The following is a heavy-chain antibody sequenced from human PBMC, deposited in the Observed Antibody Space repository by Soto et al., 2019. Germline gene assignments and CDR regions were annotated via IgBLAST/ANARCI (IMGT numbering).Heavy chain of an antibody. CDR2: ISWNSGSI. Sequence: EVQLVESGGGLVQPGRSLRLSCAASGFTFDDYAMHWVRQAPGKGLEWVSGISWNSGSIGYADSVKGRFTISRDNAKNSLYLQMNSLRAEDTALYYCAKGATVTSYYFDYWGQGTLVTASS. V-gene: IGHV3-9*01. J-gene: IGHJ4*02. CDR3: AKGATVTSYYFDY. D-gene: IGHD4-17*01. CDR1: GFTFDDYA.